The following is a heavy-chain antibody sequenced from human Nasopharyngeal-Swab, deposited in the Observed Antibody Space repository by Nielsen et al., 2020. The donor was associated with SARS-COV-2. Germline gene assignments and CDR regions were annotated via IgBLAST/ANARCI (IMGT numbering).Heavy chain of an antibody. D-gene: IGHD6-19*01. CDR2: ISYDGSNK. CDR1: GFTFSSYG. CDR3: ARGDIIAVAGTEGWFDP. V-gene: IGHV3-30*03. Sequence: GESLKISCAASGFTFSSYGMHWVRQAPGKGLEWVAVISYDGSNKYYADSVKGRFTISRDNSKNTLYLQMNSLRAEDTAVYYCARGDIIAVAGTEGWFDPWGQGTLVTVSS. J-gene: IGHJ5*02.